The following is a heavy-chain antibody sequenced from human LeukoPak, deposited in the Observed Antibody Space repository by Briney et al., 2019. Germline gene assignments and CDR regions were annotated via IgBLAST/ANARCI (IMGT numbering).Heavy chain of an antibody. J-gene: IGHJ6*04. CDR3: AREGQRDPGAGYYAMDV. Sequence: GGSLRLSCAASGFTFSSYEMNWVRQAPGKGLEWVSYISSSGSTIYYADSVKGRFTISRDNAKNSLYLQMSSLRAEDTSIYYCAREGQRDPGAGYYAMDVWGKGTTVTVSS. V-gene: IGHV3-48*03. CDR2: ISSSGSTI. D-gene: IGHD1-14*01. CDR1: GFTFSSYE.